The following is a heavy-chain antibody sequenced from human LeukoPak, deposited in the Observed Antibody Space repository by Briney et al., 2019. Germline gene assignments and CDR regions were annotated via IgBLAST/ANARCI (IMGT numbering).Heavy chain of an antibody. D-gene: IGHD2-2*01. V-gene: IGHV3-30*04. CDR1: GFTFNSYA. CDR2: ISYDGSNK. J-gene: IGHJ4*02. CDR3: ARDYCSSTSCELDY. Sequence: GGSLRLSCAASGFTFNSYAMHWVRQAPGKGLEWVAIISYDGSNKYYAESVKGRFTISRDNSENTLYLQMNSLRAEDTAVYYCARDYCSSTSCELDYWGRGTLVTVSS.